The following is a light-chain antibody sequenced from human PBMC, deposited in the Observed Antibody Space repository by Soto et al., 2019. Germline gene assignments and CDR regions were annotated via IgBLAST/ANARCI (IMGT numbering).Light chain of an antibody. V-gene: IGKV3-15*01. CDR2: GAS. Sequence: EIVMTQSPATLSVSPGERATLSCRASQSVGSDLAWYQQRPGQAPRLVIFGASTRAAGIPARFSGSGSGTEFSLTISCLQSEDLAVYYCQQYNNWPPYTFGQGTKLEIK. CDR1: QSVGSD. J-gene: IGKJ2*01. CDR3: QQYNNWPPYT.